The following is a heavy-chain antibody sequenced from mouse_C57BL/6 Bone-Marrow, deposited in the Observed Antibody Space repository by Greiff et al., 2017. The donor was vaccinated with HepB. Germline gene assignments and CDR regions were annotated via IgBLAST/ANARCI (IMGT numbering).Heavy chain of an antibody. J-gene: IGHJ4*01. Sequence: DVMLVESGGGLVKPGGSLKLSCAASGFTFSDYGMHWVRQAPEKGLEWVAYISSGSSTIYYADTVKGRFTISRDNAKNTLFLQMTSLRSEDTAMYYCARYYYGSSSYAMDYWGQGTSVTVSS. CDR1: GFTFSDYG. CDR3: ARYYYGSSSYAMDY. CDR2: ISSGSSTI. D-gene: IGHD1-1*01. V-gene: IGHV5-17*01.